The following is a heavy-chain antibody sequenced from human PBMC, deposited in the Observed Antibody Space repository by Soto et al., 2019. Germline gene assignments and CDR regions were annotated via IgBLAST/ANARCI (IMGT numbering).Heavy chain of an antibody. J-gene: IGHJ4*02. Sequence: ASVKVSCKASGYTFTNYHINWVRQATGQGLEWMGWMNPNNGDTGYAENFQVRVTMTRDTSISTAYMELSSLRSEDTAVHYCARGITAGVDYWGQGTLVTVSS. V-gene: IGHV1-8*01. D-gene: IGHD3-10*01. CDR2: MNPNNGDT. CDR3: ARGITAGVDY. CDR1: GYTFTNYH.